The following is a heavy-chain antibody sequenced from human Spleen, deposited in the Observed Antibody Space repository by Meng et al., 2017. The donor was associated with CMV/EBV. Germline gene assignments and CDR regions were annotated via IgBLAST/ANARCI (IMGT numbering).Heavy chain of an antibody. J-gene: IGHJ4*02. CDR3: ARARGGYSYLIDY. V-gene: IGHV3-66*02. CDR1: GFTFSSYW. Sequence: GESLKISCAASGFTFSSYWMSWVRQAPGKGLEWVSVIYSGTSAYYADSVRGRFTISRDNSKNTLYLQMDSLRAEDTAVYYCARARGGYSYLIDYWGQGTLVTVSS. D-gene: IGHD5-18*01. CDR2: IYSGTSA.